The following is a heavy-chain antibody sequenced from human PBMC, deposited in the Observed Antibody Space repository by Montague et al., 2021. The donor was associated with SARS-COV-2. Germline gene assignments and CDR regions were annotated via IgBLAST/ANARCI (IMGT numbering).Heavy chain of an antibody. D-gene: IGHD3-22*01. Sequence: PALVKPTQTLTLTCTFSGFSLSTSGVGVGWIRQPPGKALEWLALIYWDDDKRYSPSLKSRLTITKDTSKNQEVLTMTSMDPVDTATYYCAHDRVTMIVVAKADAFDIWGQGTMVTVSS. CDR2: IYWDDDK. V-gene: IGHV2-5*02. CDR1: GFSLSTSGVG. CDR3: AHDRVTMIVVAKADAFDI. J-gene: IGHJ3*02.